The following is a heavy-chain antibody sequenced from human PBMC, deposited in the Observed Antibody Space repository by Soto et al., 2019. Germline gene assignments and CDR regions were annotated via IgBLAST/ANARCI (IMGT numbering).Heavy chain of an antibody. Sequence: NFSRSGPTLVNPTQTLTLTCTFSGFSLSPSGVGVGWIRQPPGKALEWLALIYWDDDKRYSSSLESRLTITKDTSKNQVVLTMTYMDPVDTATYYCAHYRPQTLVVAANFDYWGQGTLVTVSS. D-gene: IGHD2-15*01. CDR3: AHYRPQTLVVAANFDY. J-gene: IGHJ4*02. V-gene: IGHV2-5*02. CDR2: IYWDDDK. CDR1: GFSLSPSGVG.